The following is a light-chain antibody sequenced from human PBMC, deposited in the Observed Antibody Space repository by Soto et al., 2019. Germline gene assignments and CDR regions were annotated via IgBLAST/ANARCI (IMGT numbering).Light chain of an antibody. CDR3: QQYNSYSYT. J-gene: IGKJ2*01. CDR1: QSISSW. V-gene: IGKV1-5*03. CDR2: KAS. Sequence: DIQMTQSPSTLSASVGDRVAITCRASQSISSWLAWYQQKRGKAPKLLIYKASSLESGVPSRFSVSGSGTEFTLTISSLQPDDFATYYCQQYNSYSYTFGQGTKLEIK.